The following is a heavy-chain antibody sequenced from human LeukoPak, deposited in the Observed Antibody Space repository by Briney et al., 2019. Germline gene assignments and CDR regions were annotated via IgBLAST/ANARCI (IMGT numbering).Heavy chain of an antibody. V-gene: IGHV3-15*01. J-gene: IGHJ4*02. D-gene: IGHD6-6*01. Sequence: GGSLRLSCAASGFTFKNVWMNWVRQAPGKGLEWVGRIKSITSGGTTDYAAPAKGRFTISRDDSKTTLSLQMNSLEAEDTAVYFCATVKSVANALDYWGQGTLVTVSS. CDR3: ATVKSVANALDY. CDR2: IKSITSGGTT. CDR1: GFTFKNVW.